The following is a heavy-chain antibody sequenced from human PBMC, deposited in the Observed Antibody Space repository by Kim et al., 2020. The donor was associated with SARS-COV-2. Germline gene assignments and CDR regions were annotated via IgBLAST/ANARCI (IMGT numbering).Heavy chain of an antibody. Sequence: GGSLRLSCAASGFTFSTYAMSWVRQAPGQGLEWVSGSSGSGGTTYYADSVKGRFTISRDNSKTTLYLHMNSLRAEDTAVYYCASQKGGVAATGSLYYWGQGTQVTVSS. CDR2: SSGSGGTT. J-gene: IGHJ4*02. V-gene: IGHV3-23*01. CDR1: GFTFSTYA. CDR3: ASQKGGVAATGSLYY. D-gene: IGHD6-13*01.